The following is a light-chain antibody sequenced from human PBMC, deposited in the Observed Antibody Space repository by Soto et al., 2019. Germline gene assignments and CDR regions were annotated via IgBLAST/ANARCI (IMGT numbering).Light chain of an antibody. V-gene: IGLV3-21*02. CDR3: QVWHSTSVRV. Sequence: SYELTQPPSVSVAPGQTASITCGGNNIGAKGVHWYQQKNPGQAPVLVVFDDRARPSAIPERFSGSNSGNTATLTISRVEAVDEADYYCQVWHSTSVRVFGGGTKLTVL. CDR2: DDR. CDR1: NIGAKG. J-gene: IGLJ2*01.